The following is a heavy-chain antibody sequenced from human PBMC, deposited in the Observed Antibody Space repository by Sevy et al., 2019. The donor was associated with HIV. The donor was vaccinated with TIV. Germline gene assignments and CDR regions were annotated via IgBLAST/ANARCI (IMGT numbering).Heavy chain of an antibody. D-gene: IGHD6-13*01. CDR2: ISYDGSHK. CDR3: ARDAGYSVNWYPRFDP. V-gene: IGHV3-30*03. CDR1: AFTFSTYA. Sequence: GGSLRLSCAASAFTFSTYAMHWVRQAPGKGLEWVAVISYDGSHKYYADSVKGRFTISRDDSKSSLYLQMNTLRAEDTAVYYCARDAGYSVNWYPRFDPWGQGTRVTVSS. J-gene: IGHJ5*02.